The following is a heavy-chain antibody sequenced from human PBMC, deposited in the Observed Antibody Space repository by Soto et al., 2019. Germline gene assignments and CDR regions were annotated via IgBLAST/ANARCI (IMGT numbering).Heavy chain of an antibody. J-gene: IGHJ6*02. D-gene: IGHD3-10*01. CDR1: GGTFSSYA. CDR3: ARGVVRGVIIKVNGMDV. CDR2: IIPIFGTA. V-gene: IGHV1-69*01. Sequence: QVQLVQSGAEVKKPGSSVKVSCKASGGTFSSYAISWVRQAPGQGLEWMGGIIPIFGTANYAQKFQGRVTITADESTRTAYMELSSMSSEDTGVYYCARGVVRGVIIKVNGMDVWGQGTTVTVSS.